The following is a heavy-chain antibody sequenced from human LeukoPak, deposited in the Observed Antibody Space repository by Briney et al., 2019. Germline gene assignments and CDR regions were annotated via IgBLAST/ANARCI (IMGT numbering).Heavy chain of an antibody. Sequence: SVKVSCKASGGTFSSYAISWVRQAPGQGLEWMGGIIPIFGTANYAQKFQGRVTITADESTSTAYMELSSLRSEDTAVYYCVAEARGDCYCFDYWGQGTLVTVSS. CDR1: GGTFSSYA. V-gene: IGHV1-69*13. D-gene: IGHD2-21*02. J-gene: IGHJ4*02. CDR2: IIPIFGTA. CDR3: VAEARGDCYCFDY.